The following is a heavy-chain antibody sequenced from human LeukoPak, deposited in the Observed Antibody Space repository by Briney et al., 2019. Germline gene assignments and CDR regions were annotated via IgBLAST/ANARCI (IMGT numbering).Heavy chain of an antibody. Sequence: KPSETLSLTCTVSGGSISSYYWSWIRQPPGKGLEWIGYIYYSGSTNYNPSLKSRVTISVDTSKNQFSLKLSSATAADTAVYYCARSPARNYYYDSSGPFDPWGQGTLVTVSS. D-gene: IGHD3-22*01. CDR3: ARSPARNYYYDSSGPFDP. V-gene: IGHV4-59*01. J-gene: IGHJ5*02. CDR1: GGSISSYY. CDR2: IYYSGST.